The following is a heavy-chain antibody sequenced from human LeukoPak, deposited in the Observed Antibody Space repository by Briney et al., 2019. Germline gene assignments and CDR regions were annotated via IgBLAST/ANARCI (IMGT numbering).Heavy chain of an antibody. V-gene: IGHV4-59*01. Sequence: SETVSLTCTVSGGSITDYYWSWIRQPPGKGLEWIGYIYYSGNTNYNPSLKSRVSISVDTSKTQFSLKLSSVTAADTAMYYCARGGIKGSTGPRSFDYWGPGTLVTVSS. J-gene: IGHJ4*02. CDR2: IYYSGNT. CDR3: ARGGIKGSTGPRSFDY. CDR1: GGSITDYY. D-gene: IGHD1-26*01.